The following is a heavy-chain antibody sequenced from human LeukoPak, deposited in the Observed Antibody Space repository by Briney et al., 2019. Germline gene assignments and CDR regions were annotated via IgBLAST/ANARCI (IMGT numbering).Heavy chain of an antibody. CDR2: ISSSSSYI. CDR1: GFTFSSYS. J-gene: IGHJ4*02. Sequence: PGGSLRLSCAASGFTFSSYSMNWVRQAPGKGLEWVSSISSSSSYIYYADSVKGRFTISRDNAKNSLYLQMNSLRAEDTAVYYCARSPGIAVAGTEFGYWGQGTLVTVSS. D-gene: IGHD6-19*01. CDR3: ARSPGIAVAGTEFGY. V-gene: IGHV3-21*01.